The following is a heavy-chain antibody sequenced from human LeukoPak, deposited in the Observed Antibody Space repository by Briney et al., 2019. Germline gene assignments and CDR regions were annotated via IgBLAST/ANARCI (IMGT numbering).Heavy chain of an antibody. J-gene: IGHJ3*02. D-gene: IGHD6-19*01. V-gene: IGHV4-39*01. Sequence: PSETLSLTCTVSGASISSSDYYWGWIRQPPGKGLDWIGSLYSGGLTYYNPSLKSRVTISVDTSKNQFSLKVTSVTAADTAVYSCASGGYSSGWYGSFDIWGQWTVVTVSS. CDR2: LYSGGLT. CDR1: GASISSSDYY. CDR3: ASGGYSSGWYGSFDI.